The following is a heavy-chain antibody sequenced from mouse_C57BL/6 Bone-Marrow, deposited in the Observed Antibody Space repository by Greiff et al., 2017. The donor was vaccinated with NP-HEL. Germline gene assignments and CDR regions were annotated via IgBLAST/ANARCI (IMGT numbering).Heavy chain of an antibody. CDR2: INPYNGGT. CDR3: ARRVYDSNYLFAY. Sequence: VQLQQSGPVLVKPGASVKMSCKASGYTFTDYYMNWVKQSHGKSLEWIGVINPYNGGTSYNQKFKGKATLTVDKSSSTAYMELNSQTSEDSAVYYCARRVYDSNYLFAYWGQGTLVTVSA. V-gene: IGHV1-19*01. D-gene: IGHD2-5*01. CDR1: GYTFTDYY. J-gene: IGHJ3*01.